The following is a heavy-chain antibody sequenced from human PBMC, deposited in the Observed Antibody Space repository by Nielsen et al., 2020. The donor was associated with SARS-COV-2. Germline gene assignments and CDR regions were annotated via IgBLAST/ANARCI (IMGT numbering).Heavy chain of an antibody. V-gene: IGHV4-39*01. CDR2: IYYSGST. J-gene: IGHJ6*02. CDR3: ARSGGDSNYYYHYGMDV. Sequence: SETLSLTCTVSGGSISSSSYYWGWIRQPPGKGLEWIGSIYYSGSTYYNPSLKSRVTISVDTSKNQFSLKLSSVTAADTAVYYCARSGGDSNYYYHYGMDVWGQGTTVTVSS. CDR1: GGSISSSSYY. D-gene: IGHD4-23*01.